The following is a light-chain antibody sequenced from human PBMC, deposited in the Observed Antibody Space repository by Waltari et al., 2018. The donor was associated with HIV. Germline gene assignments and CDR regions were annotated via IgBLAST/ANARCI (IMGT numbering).Light chain of an antibody. V-gene: IGLV3-21*01. J-gene: IGLJ2*01. CDR2: HDT. CDR1: NIGSKS. CDR3: QVWDTNTDQYVI. Sequence: SYVLTQPPSVSVAPGKPARITCGGENIGSKSVNWYQKQPGQAPVMVIYHDTDRPSGIPDRFCGSNSEDTATLTIRRVEAGDEADYFCQVWDTNTDQYVIFGGGTNLAV.